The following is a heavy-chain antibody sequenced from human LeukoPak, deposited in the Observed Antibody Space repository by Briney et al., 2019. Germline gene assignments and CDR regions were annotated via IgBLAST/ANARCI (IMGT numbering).Heavy chain of an antibody. J-gene: IGHJ4*02. CDR1: GFSVSSSG. Sequence: GGSLRLSCTVSGFSVSSSGMSWVRQAPGKGLELISAISVDGETALYADSVKGRFIISRDNSKNTLYLQMNSPRAEDTAVYYCAQGYLSGWYPHWGQGSLVSVSS. CDR3: AQGYLSGWYPH. CDR2: ISVDGETA. V-gene: IGHV3-23*01. D-gene: IGHD6-19*01.